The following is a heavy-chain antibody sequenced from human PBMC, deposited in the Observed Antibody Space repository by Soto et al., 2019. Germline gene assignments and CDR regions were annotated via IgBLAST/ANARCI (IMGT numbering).Heavy chain of an antibody. V-gene: IGHV1-18*01. CDR3: ARDGFGDFWSSSYYYYYYGMDV. D-gene: IGHD3-3*01. J-gene: IGHJ6*02. CDR2: ISAYNGNT. CDR1: GYTFTSYC. Sequence: ASVKVSCKASGYTFTSYCISWVRQAPGQGLEWMGWISAYNGNTNYAQKLQGRVTMTTDTSTSTAYMELRSLRSDDTAVYYCARDGFGDFWSSSYYYYYYGMDVWGQGTTVTVSS.